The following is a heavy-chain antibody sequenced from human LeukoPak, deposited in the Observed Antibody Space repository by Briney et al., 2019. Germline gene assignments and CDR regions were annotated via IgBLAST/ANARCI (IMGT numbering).Heavy chain of an antibody. CDR1: GYTLTELS. Sequence: GASVKVSCKVSGYTLTELSMHWVRQAPGQGLEWMGWINPNSGGTNYAQKFQGRVTMTRDTSISTAYMELSRLRSDDTAVYYCARVLGITYFDYWGQGTLVTVSS. J-gene: IGHJ4*02. D-gene: IGHD7-27*01. CDR3: ARVLGITYFDY. CDR2: INPNSGGT. V-gene: IGHV1-2*02.